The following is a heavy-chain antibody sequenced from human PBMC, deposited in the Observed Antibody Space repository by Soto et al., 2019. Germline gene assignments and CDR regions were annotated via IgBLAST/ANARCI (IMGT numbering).Heavy chain of an antibody. V-gene: IGHV1-18*01. CDR2: ISPHNGNA. D-gene: IGHD6-19*01. CDR3: ARDRSGWYDF. J-gene: IGHJ4*02. Sequence: ASVNVCCETSGYPLTSNRLSWVRRAPGQGLEWMGWISPHNGNAKYAQKFQDRVTMTADTAASTVYMELRSLRSDDSAVFYCARDRSGWYDFWGQGTLVTVSS. CDR1: GYPLTSNR.